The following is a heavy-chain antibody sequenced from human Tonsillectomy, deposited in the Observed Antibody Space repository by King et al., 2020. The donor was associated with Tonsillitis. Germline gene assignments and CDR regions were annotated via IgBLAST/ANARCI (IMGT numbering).Heavy chain of an antibody. J-gene: IGHJ6*03. CDR1: GFSVSHYS. CDR3: ARDLADYYDSNYYYMDL. D-gene: IGHD3-22*01. V-gene: IGHV3-21*01. CDR2: ISKSSTSM. Sequence: VQLVESGGGLVKPGGSLRLSCAASGFSVSHYSLNWVRQAPGKGLEWLSSISKSSTSMYYADSVKGRFTISRDSAKNSVSLQMNGLRVEDTAVYFRARDLADYYDSNYYYMDLWGKGTTVTVSS.